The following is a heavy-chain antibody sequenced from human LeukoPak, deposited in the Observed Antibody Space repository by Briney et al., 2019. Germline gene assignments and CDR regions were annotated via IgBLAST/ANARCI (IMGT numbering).Heavy chain of an antibody. CDR2: INPDGGIT. V-gene: IGHV3-74*01. Sequence: GGSLRLSCAVSGFTFSGYWMHWVRQAPWKGLEWVSRINPDGGITNYADSVKGRFTISRDNAENTVHLQMNSLRGDDTAVYYCVRGAVGTGVWFDPWGQGTLVTVSS. J-gene: IGHJ5*02. CDR3: VRGAVGTGVWFDP. CDR1: GFTFSGYW. D-gene: IGHD1-26*01.